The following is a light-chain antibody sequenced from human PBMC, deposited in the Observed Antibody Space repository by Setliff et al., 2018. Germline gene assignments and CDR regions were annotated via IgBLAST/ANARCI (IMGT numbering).Light chain of an antibody. CDR2: DVS. CDR1: SSVVGGYNY. J-gene: IGLJ1*01. Sequence: QSVLTQPASVSGSPGQSITISCTATSSVVGGYNYVSWYQQHPGKAPKLMIYDVSNRPSGVSNRFSGSKSGNTASLTISGLQAEDEADYYCSSYTGTYVFGSGTKVTVL. V-gene: IGLV2-14*03. CDR3: SSYTGTYV.